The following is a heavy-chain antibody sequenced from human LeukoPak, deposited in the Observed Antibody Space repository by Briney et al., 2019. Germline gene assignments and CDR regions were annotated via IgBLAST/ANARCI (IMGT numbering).Heavy chain of an antibody. Sequence: GGSLRLSCEVSGFTFTRYGMHWVRQAPGKGLEWVAVVWLDGSDNAYADSVKGRFTISRDDTKNMLYLQMNSLRAEDTALYYCARDRTYCSSTSCTRLGMDVWGQGTTVTVSS. D-gene: IGHD2-2*01. CDR2: VWLDGSDN. V-gene: IGHV3-33*01. J-gene: IGHJ6*02. CDR3: ARDRTYCSSTSCTRLGMDV. CDR1: GFTFTRYG.